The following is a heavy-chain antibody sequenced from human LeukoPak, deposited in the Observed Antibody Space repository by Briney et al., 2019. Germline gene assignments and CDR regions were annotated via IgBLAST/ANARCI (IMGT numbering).Heavy chain of an antibody. CDR3: ARGSTFSDY. V-gene: IGHV3-48*03. CDR1: GFTFSSYE. Sequence: PGGSLRLSCAASGFTFSSYEMNWVRQAQGKGLESVSYISSSGSTIYYAYSVTGRFTISRDNAKNSLYLQMNSLRAEDAAVYYCARGSTFSDYWGQGTLVTVSS. J-gene: IGHJ4*02. CDR2: ISSSGSTI.